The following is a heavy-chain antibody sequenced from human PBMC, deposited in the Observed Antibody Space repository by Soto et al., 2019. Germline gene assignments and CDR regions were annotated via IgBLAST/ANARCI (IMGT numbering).Heavy chain of an antibody. CDR2: IRHSGST. D-gene: IGHD2-8*02. J-gene: IGHJ4*02. V-gene: IGHV4-4*02. CDR3: ARDKITGLFDY. Sequence: SETLSLTCAVSGGFISSSNWWSWVRQPPGKGLEWIGEIRHSGSTNYNPSLKSRVTISVDTSKNQFSLKLTSVTAADTAVYYCARDKITGLFDYWGQGTLVTVSS. CDR1: GGFISSSNW.